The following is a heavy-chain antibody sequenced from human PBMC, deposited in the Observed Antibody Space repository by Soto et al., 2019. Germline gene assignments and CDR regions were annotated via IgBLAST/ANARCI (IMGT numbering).Heavy chain of an antibody. V-gene: IGHV4-39*01. CDR2: IYYSGST. CDR1: GGSISSSSFH. CDR3: ARRERAAGTDWWFDP. J-gene: IGHJ5*02. Sequence: QLQLQESGPGLVKPSETLSLTCTVSGGSISSSSFHWGWIRQPPGKGLEWIGSIYYSGSTYYSPSLKSRVTISVDTSTNQCSLKLSSVSAADTAVYYCARRERAAGTDWWFDPWGQGTLVTVSS. D-gene: IGHD6-13*01.